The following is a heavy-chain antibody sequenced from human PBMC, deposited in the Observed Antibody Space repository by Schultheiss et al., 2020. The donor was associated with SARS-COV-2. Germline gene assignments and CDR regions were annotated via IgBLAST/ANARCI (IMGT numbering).Heavy chain of an antibody. D-gene: IGHD3-22*01. V-gene: IGHV3-74*01. J-gene: IGHJ4*02. CDR2: ISGSGGST. CDR3: APLNGGYYIY. CDR1: GFTFSSYW. Sequence: GGSLRLSCAASGFTFSSYWMHWVRQAPGKGLVWVSAISGSGGSTYYADSVKGRFTISRDNAKNSLYLQMNSLRAEDTAVYYCAPLNGGYYIYWGQGTLVTVSS.